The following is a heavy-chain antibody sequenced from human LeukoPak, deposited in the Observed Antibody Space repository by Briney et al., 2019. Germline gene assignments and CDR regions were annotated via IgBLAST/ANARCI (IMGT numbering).Heavy chain of an antibody. D-gene: IGHD1/OR15-1a*01. J-gene: IGHJ6*04. CDR3: AQDIKTGTTERSYPGMDV. Sequence: PGGSLRLSCAASGFTFDDYAMHWVRQAPGKGLEGVSLISWDGGSTYYADSVKGRFTISRDNSKNSLYLQTNGLRAEDTALYYCAQDIKTGTTERSYPGMDVWGKGTTVTVSS. CDR1: GFTFDDYA. CDR2: ISWDGGST. V-gene: IGHV3-43D*04.